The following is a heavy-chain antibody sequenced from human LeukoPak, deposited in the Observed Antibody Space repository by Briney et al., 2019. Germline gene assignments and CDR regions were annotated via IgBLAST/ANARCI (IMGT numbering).Heavy chain of an antibody. CDR2: IYYTGTT. CDR3: ASYSSGWFDP. Sequence: SETLSLTCTVSGASISSYYWSWIRQPPGRGLEWIGYIYYTGTTKFNPSLRSRLTISLDTSSNQFSLRLHSVTAADTAVYFCASYSSGWFDPWGQGTLVTVSS. V-gene: IGHV4-59*01. J-gene: IGHJ5*02. D-gene: IGHD2-21*01. CDR1: GASISSYY.